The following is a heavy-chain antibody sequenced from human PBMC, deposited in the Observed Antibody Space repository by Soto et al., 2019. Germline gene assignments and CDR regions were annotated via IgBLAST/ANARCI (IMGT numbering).Heavy chain of an antibody. V-gene: IGHV3-11*06. CDR1: GFTFSDYY. Sequence: GGLRLSCAASGFTFSDYYMSWIRQAPGKGLEWVSYISSSSSYTNYADSVKGRFTISRDNAKNSLYLQMNSLRAEDTAVYYCAREMATTYFDYWGQGTLVTVSS. J-gene: IGHJ4*02. CDR2: ISSSSSYT. CDR3: AREMATTYFDY. D-gene: IGHD5-12*01.